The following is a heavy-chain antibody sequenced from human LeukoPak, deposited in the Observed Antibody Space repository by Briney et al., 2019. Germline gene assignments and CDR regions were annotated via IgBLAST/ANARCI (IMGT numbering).Heavy chain of an antibody. D-gene: IGHD6-6*01. V-gene: IGHV3-21*01. Sequence: GGSLRLSCAASGFTFSSYSMNWVRQAPGKGLEWVSSISSSSSYIYYADSVKGRSTISRDNAKNSLYLQMNSLRAEDTAVYYCAKSIAARPFDYWGQGTLVTVSS. CDR3: AKSIAARPFDY. CDR2: ISSSSSYI. CDR1: GFTFSSYS. J-gene: IGHJ4*02.